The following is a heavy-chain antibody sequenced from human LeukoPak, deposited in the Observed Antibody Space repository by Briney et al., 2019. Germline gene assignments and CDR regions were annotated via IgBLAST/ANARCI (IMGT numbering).Heavy chain of an antibody. J-gene: IGHJ4*02. CDR3: ARDIAAAGRGDRDY. CDR2: INHSGST. CDR1: GGSFSGYY. Sequence: PSETLSLTCAVYGGSFSGYYWSWIRQPPGKGLEWIGEINHSGSTNYNPSLKGRVTISVDTSKNQFSLKLSSVTAADTAVYYCARDIAAAGRGDRDYWGQGTLVTVSS. V-gene: IGHV4-34*01. D-gene: IGHD6-13*01.